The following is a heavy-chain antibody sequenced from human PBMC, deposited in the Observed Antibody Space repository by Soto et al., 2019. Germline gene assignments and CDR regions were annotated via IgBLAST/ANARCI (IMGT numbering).Heavy chain of an antibody. J-gene: IGHJ5*02. V-gene: IGHV4-4*07. Sequence: PSEPLSLTCTVSGGSISSYYWSWIRQPAWKGLEWIGRIYTDGSTNYNPSLKSRVTMSVDTSKNQFSLKLNSVTAADTAVYYCARDGYSGRWYEFDPWGQGTLVTVS. CDR1: GGSISSYY. D-gene: IGHD6-13*01. CDR2: IYTDGST. CDR3: ARDGYSGRWYEFDP.